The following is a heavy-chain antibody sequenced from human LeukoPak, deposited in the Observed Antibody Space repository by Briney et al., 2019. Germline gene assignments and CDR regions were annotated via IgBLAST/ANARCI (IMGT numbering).Heavy chain of an antibody. CDR1: GFTFSSYA. V-gene: IGHV3-23*01. CDR3: PNTYYDFWSGYEY. D-gene: IGHD3-3*01. CDR2: ISGSGGST. Sequence: GGSLRLSCAASGFTFSSYAMSWVRQAPGKGLEWVSAISGSGGSTYYADSVKGRFTISRDNSQNTLYLQMNSLRAEDPAVYYCPNTYYDFWSGYEYWGQGTLVTVSS. J-gene: IGHJ4*02.